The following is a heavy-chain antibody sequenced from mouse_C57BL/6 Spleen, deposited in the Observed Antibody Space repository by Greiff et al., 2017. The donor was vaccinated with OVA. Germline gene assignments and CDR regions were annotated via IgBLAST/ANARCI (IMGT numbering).Heavy chain of an antibody. CDR1: GFSFNTYA. J-gene: IGHJ4*01. CDR3: VRHPHYYGSSYAMDY. D-gene: IGHD1-1*01. Sequence: EVQLVESGGGLVQPKGSLKLSCAASGFSFNTYAMNWVRQAPGKGLEWVARIRSKSNNYATYYADSVKDRFTISRDDSESMLYLQMNNLKTEDTAMYYCVRHPHYYGSSYAMDYWGQGTSVTVSS. V-gene: IGHV10-1*01. CDR2: IRSKSNNYAT.